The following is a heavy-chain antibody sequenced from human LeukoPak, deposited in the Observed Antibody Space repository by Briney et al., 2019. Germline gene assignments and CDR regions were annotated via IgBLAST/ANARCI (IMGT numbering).Heavy chain of an antibody. Sequence: PGGSLRLSCAASGFTFSSHWMHWVSQAPGKGLVWASGINSDGSRTTYADSVKGRFTISRDNAKKTLYLQMNSLRAENRAVYFCATEDYNGSGWYFDLWGRGTLVTVSS. D-gene: IGHD4-11*01. V-gene: IGHV3-74*01. CDR2: INSDGSRT. J-gene: IGHJ2*01. CDR3: ATEDYNGSGWYFDL. CDR1: GFTFSSHW.